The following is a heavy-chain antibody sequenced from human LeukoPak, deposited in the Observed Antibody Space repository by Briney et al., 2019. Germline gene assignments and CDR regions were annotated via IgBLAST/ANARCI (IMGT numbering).Heavy chain of an antibody. J-gene: IGHJ4*02. CDR1: GFAFGKYA. D-gene: IGHD3-3*01. Sequence: PGGSLRLSCAASGFAFGKYAMRWVRQAPGKGLEWVSSISYSGDAYYPDSVKGRFTISRDNSQSTLSLQMNSLKAEDTAIYYCAIKGFLLDFDFWGQGTLVTVSS. CDR3: AIKGFLLDFDF. V-gene: IGHV3-23*01. CDR2: ISYSGDA.